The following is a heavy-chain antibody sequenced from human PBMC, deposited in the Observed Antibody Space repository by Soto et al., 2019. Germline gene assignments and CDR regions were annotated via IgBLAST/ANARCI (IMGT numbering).Heavy chain of an antibody. V-gene: IGHV3-30-3*01. J-gene: IGHJ4*02. CDR3: ARTIPGGHYDSSGYYYEFFFYFDY. CDR2: ISYDGSNK. D-gene: IGHD3-22*01. CDR1: GFTFSSYA. Sequence: PGGSLRLSCAASGFTFSSYAMHWVRQAPGKGLEWVAVISYDGSNKYYADSVKGRFTISRDNSKNTLYLQMNSLRAEDMALYYCARTIPGGHYDSSGYYYEFFFYFDYWGQGTLVTVSS.